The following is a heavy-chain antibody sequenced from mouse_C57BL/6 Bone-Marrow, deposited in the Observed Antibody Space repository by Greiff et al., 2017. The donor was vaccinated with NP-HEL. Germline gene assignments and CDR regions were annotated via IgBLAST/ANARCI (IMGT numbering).Heavy chain of an antibody. Sequence: VQLQQPGAELVKPGASVKLSCKASGYTFTSYWMHWVKQRPGQGLEWIGMIHPNSGSTNYNEKFKSKATLTVDKSSSTAYMQLSSLTSEDSAVYYCAREHDGSSSWFAYWGQGTLVTVSA. J-gene: IGHJ3*01. CDR2: IHPNSGST. CDR1: GYTFTSYW. CDR3: AREHDGSSSWFAY. V-gene: IGHV1-64*01. D-gene: IGHD1-1*01.